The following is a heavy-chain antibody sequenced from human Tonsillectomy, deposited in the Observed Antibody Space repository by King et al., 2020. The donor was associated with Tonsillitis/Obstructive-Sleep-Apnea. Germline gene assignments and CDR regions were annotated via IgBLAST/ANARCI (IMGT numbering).Heavy chain of an antibody. D-gene: IGHD4-17*01. CDR1: GGTFSNYA. Sequence: QLVQSGAEVKKPGSSVKVSCKASGGTFSNYAISWVRQAPGQGLEWMGGIIPLFGLVNYTQKFQGRVTITADESTTTSYMELSSLRSEDTAVYYCARDLDYGDASFEYWGQGTLITVSS. V-gene: IGHV1-69*01. CDR2: IIPLFGLV. J-gene: IGHJ4*02. CDR3: ARDLDYGDASFEY.